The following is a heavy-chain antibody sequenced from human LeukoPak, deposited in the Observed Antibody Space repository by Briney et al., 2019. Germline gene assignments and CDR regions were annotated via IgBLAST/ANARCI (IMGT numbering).Heavy chain of an antibody. CDR3: ATGVQGYYGGNSEALDY. J-gene: IGHJ4*02. CDR1: GYTLTELS. V-gene: IGHV1-24*01. Sequence: GASVKVSCKVSGYTLTELSMHWVRQAPGKGLEWMGGFDPEGGETIYAQKFQGRVTMTEDTSTDTAYMELSSLRSEDTAVYYCATGVQGYYGGNSEALDYWGQGTLVTVSS. D-gene: IGHD4-23*01. CDR2: FDPEGGET.